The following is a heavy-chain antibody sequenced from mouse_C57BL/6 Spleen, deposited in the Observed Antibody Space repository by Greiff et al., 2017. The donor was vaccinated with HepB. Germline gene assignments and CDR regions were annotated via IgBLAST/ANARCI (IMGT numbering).Heavy chain of an antibody. D-gene: IGHD2-4*01. V-gene: IGHV1-69*01. CDR1: GYTFTSYW. CDR2: IDPSDSYT. CDR3: ARFGDYLYFAY. J-gene: IGHJ2*01. Sequence: QVQLQQPGAELVMPGASVKLSCKASGYTFTSYWMHWVKQRPGQGLEWIGEIDPSDSYTNYNQKFKGKSTLTVDKSSSTAYMQLSSLTSEDSAVYYCARFGDYLYFAYWGQGTTLTVSS.